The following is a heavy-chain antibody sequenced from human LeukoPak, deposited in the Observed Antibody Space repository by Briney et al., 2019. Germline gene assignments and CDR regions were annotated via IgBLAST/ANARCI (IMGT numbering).Heavy chain of an antibody. CDR3: ARVVGGYLVVWFDP. V-gene: IGHV1-18*01. Sequence: EASVKVSCKASGYTFTSYGISWVRQAPGQGLEWMGWISAYNGNTNYAQKLQGRVTMTTDTSTSTAYMELRSLRSDDTAVYYCARVVGGYLVVWFDPWGQGTLVTVSS. CDR2: ISAYNGNT. CDR1: GYTFTSYG. J-gene: IGHJ5*02. D-gene: IGHD5-12*01.